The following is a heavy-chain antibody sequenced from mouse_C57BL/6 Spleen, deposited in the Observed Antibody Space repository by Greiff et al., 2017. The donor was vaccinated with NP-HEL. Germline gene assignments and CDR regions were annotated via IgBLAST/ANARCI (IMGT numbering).Heavy chain of an antibody. J-gene: IGHJ2*01. Sequence: EVQLVESGPGLVKPSQSLSLTCSVTGYSITSGYYWNWIRQFPGNKLEWMGYISYDGSNNYNPSLKNRISITRDTSKNQFFLKLNSVTTEDTATYYCARTDYDQYYFDYWGQGTTLTVSS. CDR2: ISYDGSN. V-gene: IGHV3-6*01. CDR1: GYSITSGYY. CDR3: ARTDYDQYYFDY. D-gene: IGHD2-4*01.